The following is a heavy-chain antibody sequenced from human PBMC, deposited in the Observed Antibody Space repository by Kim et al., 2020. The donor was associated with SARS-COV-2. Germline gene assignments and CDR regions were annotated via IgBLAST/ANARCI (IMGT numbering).Heavy chain of an antibody. D-gene: IGHD5-12*01. V-gene: IGHV3-23*01. J-gene: IGHJ5*02. CDR3: AKDPYDVGHWFDP. Sequence: YADSVKGRFTISRDNSKNTLYLQMNSLRAEDTAVYYCAKDPYDVGHWFDPWGQGTLVTVSS.